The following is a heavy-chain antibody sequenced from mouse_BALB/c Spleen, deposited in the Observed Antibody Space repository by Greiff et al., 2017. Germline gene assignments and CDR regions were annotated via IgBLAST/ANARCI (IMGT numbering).Heavy chain of an antibody. V-gene: IGHV3-6*02. CDR2: ISYDGSN. Sequence: EVQLQQSGPGLVKPSQSLSLTCSVTGYSITSGYYWNWIRQFPGNKLEWMGYISYDGSNNYNPSLKNRISITRDTSKNQFFLKLNSVTTEDTATYYCAYQRRAWFAYWGQGTLVTVSA. CDR1: GYSITSGYY. CDR3: AYQRRAWFAY. J-gene: IGHJ3*01.